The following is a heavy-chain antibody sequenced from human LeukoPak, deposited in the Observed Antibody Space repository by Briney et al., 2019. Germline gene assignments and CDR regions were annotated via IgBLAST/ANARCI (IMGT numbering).Heavy chain of an antibody. D-gene: IGHD2-2*01. V-gene: IGHV4-34*01. CDR2: INHSGST. CDR1: GGSFSGYY. Sequence: PSETLSPTCAVYGGSFSGYYWSWIRQPPGKGLEWIGEINHSGSTNYNPSLKSRVTTSVDTSKNQFSLKLSSVTAGDTAVYYCARVPPPRDIVVVPAASEHSYYTAVWREGSTVTVSS. CDR3: ARVPPPRDIVVVPAASEHSYYTAV. J-gene: IGHJ6*03.